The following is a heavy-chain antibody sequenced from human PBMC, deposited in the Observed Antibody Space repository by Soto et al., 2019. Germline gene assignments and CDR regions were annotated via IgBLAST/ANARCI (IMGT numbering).Heavy chain of an antibody. CDR2: INAGNGNT. Sequence: ASVKVSCKAPGYTFTSYAMHWVRQAPGQRLEWMGWINAGNGNTKYSQKFQGRVTITRDTSASTAYMELSSLRSVDTAVYYCARAMVRGVLNWFDPWGQGTLVTVS. CDR3: ARAMVRGVLNWFDP. V-gene: IGHV1-3*01. CDR1: GYTFTSYA. D-gene: IGHD3-10*01. J-gene: IGHJ5*02.